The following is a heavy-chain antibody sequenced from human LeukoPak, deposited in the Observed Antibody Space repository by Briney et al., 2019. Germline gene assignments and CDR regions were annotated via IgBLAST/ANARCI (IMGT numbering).Heavy chain of an antibody. V-gene: IGHV3-21*01. CDR2: MSSSSGLI. CDR3: AREFDGSASGAGY. D-gene: IGHD1-26*01. CDR1: GLTFSRYS. J-gene: IGHJ4*02. Sequence: GGSLRLPCAASGLTFSRYSMNWVRQAPGKGLEWVSSMSSSSGLIYYGDSVKGRFTVSRDNAKRSLYLQMNSLRADDTAVYYCAREFDGSASGAGYWGQGTMVTVSS.